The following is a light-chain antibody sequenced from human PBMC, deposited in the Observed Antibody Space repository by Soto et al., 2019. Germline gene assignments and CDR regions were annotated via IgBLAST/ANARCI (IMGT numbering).Light chain of an antibody. CDR3: QQANSFPLT. V-gene: IGKV1-12*01. J-gene: IGKJ4*01. CDR1: QGISSL. CDR2: TAS. Sequence: DLQMTQSPSSVSVSVGDRVTITCRASQGISSLLAWYQQKPGKAPNLLIHTASSLQSGVPSRFSGSGSGTDFTLTISSLQPEDFATYYCQQANSFPLTFGGGTKVEIK.